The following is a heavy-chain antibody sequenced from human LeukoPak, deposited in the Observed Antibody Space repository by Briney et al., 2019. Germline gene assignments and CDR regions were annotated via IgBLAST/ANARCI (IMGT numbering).Heavy chain of an antibody. CDR2: IRYDGSNK. Sequence: GGSLRLSCAASGFTFSSYAMSWVRQAPGKGLEWVAFIRYDGSNKYYADSVKGRFTISRDNSKNTLYLQMNSLRAEDTAVYYCAKDTNYYGPMDVWGKGTTVTISS. D-gene: IGHD3-10*01. J-gene: IGHJ6*03. CDR1: GFTFSSYA. V-gene: IGHV3-30*02. CDR3: AKDTNYYGPMDV.